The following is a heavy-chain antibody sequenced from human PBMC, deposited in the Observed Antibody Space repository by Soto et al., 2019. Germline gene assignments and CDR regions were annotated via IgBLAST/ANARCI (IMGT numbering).Heavy chain of an antibody. D-gene: IGHD2-21*02. CDR3: ARSDCTGAYCYSWPFNYGVAV. V-gene: IGHV3-33*08. CDR2: IWYDGSNK. J-gene: IGHJ6*02. Sequence: GGSLRLSCTTSGFTFNTYGMHWVRQAPGKGLERVAIIWYDGSNKYYADSVKGRFTISRDNSKNTLYLQMNSLRAEDTALYYCARSDCTGAYCYSWPFNYGVAVWGQGTTVTVSS. CDR1: GFTFNTYG.